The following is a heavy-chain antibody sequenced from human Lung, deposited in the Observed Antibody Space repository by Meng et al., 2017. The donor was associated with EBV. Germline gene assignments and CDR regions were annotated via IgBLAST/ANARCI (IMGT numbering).Heavy chain of an antibody. Sequence: QVQLVQSGSEVKKPGALVKVSCKASGYTFTRNAINWVRQAPGQGLEWMGWMNTKTGNPTYAQGFTGRFVFSVDTSVSTAYLQISSLKAEDTAVYYCGTLKYTSGFYGPAYWGQGALVTVSS. D-gene: IGHD6-19*01. CDR1: GYTFTRNA. CDR2: MNTKTGNP. J-gene: IGHJ4*02. V-gene: IGHV7-4-1*02. CDR3: GTLKYTSGFYGPAY.